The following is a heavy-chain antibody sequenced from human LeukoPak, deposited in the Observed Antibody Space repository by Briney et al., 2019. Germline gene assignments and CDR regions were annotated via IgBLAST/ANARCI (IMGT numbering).Heavy chain of an antibody. J-gene: IGHJ5*02. V-gene: IGHV4-30-2*01. Sequence: PSETLSLTCTVSGDSISSGGYYWSWLRQPPGKGLEWIGYIYHSGSTSYNPSLKSRVTISVDRSRNQLSLKLASVTAADTAVYYCARDNPWNWFDPWGQGTLVTVSS. CDR1: GDSISSGGYY. CDR2: IYHSGST. CDR3: ARDNPWNWFDP.